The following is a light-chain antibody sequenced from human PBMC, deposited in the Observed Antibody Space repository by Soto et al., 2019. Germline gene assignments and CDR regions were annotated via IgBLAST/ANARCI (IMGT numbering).Light chain of an antibody. CDR3: QQYNNWPLT. V-gene: IGKV3-15*01. J-gene: IGKJ4*01. CDR1: QSVSSSY. CDR2: GAS. Sequence: EIVLTQSPGTLSLSPGERATLSCRASQSVSSSYLAWYQRKPGRAPRLLIHGASTRATGIPARFSGSGSGTEFTLTISSLQSEDFAVYYCQQYNNWPLTFGGGTKVDIK.